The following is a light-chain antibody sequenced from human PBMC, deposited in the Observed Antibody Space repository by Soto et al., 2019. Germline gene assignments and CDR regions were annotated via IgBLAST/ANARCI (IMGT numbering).Light chain of an antibody. Sequence: QSVLTHPASVSGSPGQSITISCTGTSSDVGSYNLVSWYQQHPGKAPKLMIYEGSKRPSGVSNRSSGSKSGNTASLTISGIQAEDEADYYCCSYAGSSTFFYVLGTVPKVTVL. CDR3: CSYAGSSTFFYV. V-gene: IGLV2-23*03. CDR2: EGS. CDR1: SSDVGSYNL. J-gene: IGLJ1*01.